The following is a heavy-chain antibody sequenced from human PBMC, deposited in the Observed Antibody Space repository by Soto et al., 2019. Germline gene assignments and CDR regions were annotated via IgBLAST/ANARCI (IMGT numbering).Heavy chain of an antibody. Sequence: GGSLRLSCAASVFTVSINYMNWVRQAPGKGLEWVSVIYIGGSTYYADSVRCRFTISRDNSKNMLYLQMNSLRAEDTAVYYCERGYAYMNWGQGTLVTVSS. D-gene: IGHD5-18*01. CDR1: VFTVSINY. CDR3: ERGYAYMN. V-gene: IGHV3-53*01. J-gene: IGHJ4*02. CDR2: IYIGGST.